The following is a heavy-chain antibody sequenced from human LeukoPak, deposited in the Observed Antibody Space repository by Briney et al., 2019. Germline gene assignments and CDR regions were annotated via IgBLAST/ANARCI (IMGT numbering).Heavy chain of an antibody. J-gene: IGHJ6*03. CDR1: GFTFSSYS. V-gene: IGHV3-21*01. D-gene: IGHD3-3*01. Sequence: GGSLRLSCAASGFTFSSYSMNWVRQAPGKGLEWVSSISSSSSYIYYADSVKGRFTISRDNAKNSLYLQMNSLRAEDTAVYYCARDFLWSGPLYYYYYMDVWGKGTTVTVSS. CDR3: ARDFLWSGPLYYYYYMDV. CDR2: ISSSSSYI.